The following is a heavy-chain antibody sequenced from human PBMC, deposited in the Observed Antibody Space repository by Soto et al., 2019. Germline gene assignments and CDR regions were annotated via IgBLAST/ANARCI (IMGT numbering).Heavy chain of an antibody. CDR2: INHSGST. D-gene: IGHD5-12*01. CDR3: ARLGYMDAFDI. V-gene: IGHV4-34*01. J-gene: IGHJ3*02. Sequence: VQLQQWGAGLLKPSETLSLTCAVYGGSFSGYYWSWIRQPPGKGLEWIGEINHSGSTNYNPSLTSRVNISVDTSKNQCSLKLSSVTAEDTAVYYCARLGYMDAFDIWGQGTMVTVSS. CDR1: GGSFSGYY.